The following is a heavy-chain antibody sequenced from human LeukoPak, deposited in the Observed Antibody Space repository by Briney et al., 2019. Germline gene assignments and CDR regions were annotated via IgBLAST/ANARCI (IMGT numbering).Heavy chain of an antibody. J-gene: IGHJ4*02. CDR2: ISSSSSTT. D-gene: IGHD4-17*01. Sequence: GGSLRLSCAASGFTFSSYSMNWVRQAPGKGLEWVPYISSSSSTTYYTDSVKGRFTISRDNSKNTLYLQMNSLRAEDTAVYYCAKDTVTTPYDFDYWGQGTLVTVSS. V-gene: IGHV3-48*01. CDR1: GFTFSSYS. CDR3: AKDTVTTPYDFDY.